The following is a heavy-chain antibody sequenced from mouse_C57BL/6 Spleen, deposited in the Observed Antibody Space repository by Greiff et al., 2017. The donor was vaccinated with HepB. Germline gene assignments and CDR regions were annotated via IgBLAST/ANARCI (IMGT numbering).Heavy chain of an antibody. CDR1: GYTFTSYG. J-gene: IGHJ2*01. Sequence: QVQLQQSGAELARPGASVKLSCKASGYTFTSYGISWVKQRTGQGLEWIGEIYPRSGNTYYNEKFKGKATLTADKSSSTAYMELRSLTSEDSAVYFCARNYYDYDVRYYFDDWGQGTTLTVSS. D-gene: IGHD2-4*01. CDR2: IYPRSGNT. V-gene: IGHV1-81*01. CDR3: ARNYYDYDVRYYFDD.